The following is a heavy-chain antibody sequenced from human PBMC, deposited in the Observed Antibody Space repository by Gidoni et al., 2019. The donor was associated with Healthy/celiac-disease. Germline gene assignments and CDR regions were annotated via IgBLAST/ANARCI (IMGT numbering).Heavy chain of an antibody. CDR2: IIPILGIA. CDR3: ARDMGSYYDFWSGYFAYVY. CDR1: GGTFSSYA. V-gene: IGHV1-69*04. J-gene: IGHJ4*02. D-gene: IGHD3-3*01. Sequence: QVQLVQSGAEVKKPGSSVKVSCKASGGTFSSYAISWVRQAPGQGLEWMGRIIPILGIANYAQKFQGRVTITADKSTSTAYMELSSLRSEDTAVYYCARDMGSYYDFWSGYFAYVYWGQGTLVTVSS.